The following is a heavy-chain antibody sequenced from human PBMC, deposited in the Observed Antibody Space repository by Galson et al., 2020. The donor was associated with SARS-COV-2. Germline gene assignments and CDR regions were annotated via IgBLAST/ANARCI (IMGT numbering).Heavy chain of an antibody. CDR2: ISYDGSTE. Sequence: SLSLSCAVSRSKVSTSAIHSLRRAPCKGLCLEEIISYDGSTEYNSDSVKGRFTISRDVSKNTLYLQMNSLRPEYTAVYYCARETDDHTSSWYDYWGQGTLVT. J-gene: IGHJ4*02. D-gene: IGHD6-13*01. CDR1: RSKVSTSA. CDR3: ARETDDHTSSWYDY. V-gene: IGHV3-30*04.